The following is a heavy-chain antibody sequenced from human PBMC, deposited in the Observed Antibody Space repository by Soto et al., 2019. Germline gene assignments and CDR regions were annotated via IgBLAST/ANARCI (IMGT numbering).Heavy chain of an antibody. J-gene: IGHJ4*02. CDR3: ARASRYCTNGVCYMGPLDFDY. V-gene: IGHV1-69*13. CDR2: IIPIFGTA. Sequence: SVKVSCKASGGTFSNYAISWVRQAPGQGLEWMGGIIPIFGTANYAQKFQGRVTITADESTSTAYMELSSLRSEDTAVYYCARASRYCTNGVCYMGPLDFDYWGQGTLVTASS. CDR1: GGTFSNYA. D-gene: IGHD2-8*01.